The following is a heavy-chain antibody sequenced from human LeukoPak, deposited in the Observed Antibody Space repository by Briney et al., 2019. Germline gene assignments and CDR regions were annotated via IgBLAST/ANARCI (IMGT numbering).Heavy chain of an antibody. J-gene: IGHJ4*02. CDR3: ARGSGTHGEYYFDY. CDR2: ISSRSSYI. CDR1: GFTFSSYS. Sequence: GGSLRLSCAAPGFTFSSYSMNWVRQAPGKGLEWVSSISSRSSYIYYADSVKGRFTISRDNAKNSLYLQMNSLRAEDTAVYYCARGSGTHGEYYFDYWGQGTLVTVSS. D-gene: IGHD1-1*01. V-gene: IGHV3-21*01.